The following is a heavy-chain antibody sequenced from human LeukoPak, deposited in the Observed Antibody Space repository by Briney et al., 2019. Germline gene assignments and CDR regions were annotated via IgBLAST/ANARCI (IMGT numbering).Heavy chain of an antibody. CDR3: ARDPGGYSYDFDY. D-gene: IGHD5-18*01. J-gene: IGHJ4*02. CDR1: GYTFTGYY. CDR2: INPNSGGT. Sequence: EASVKVSCKASGYTFTGYYMHWVRQAPGQGLEWMGWINPNSGGTNYAQKFQGRVTMTRDTSISTAYMELSRLRSDNTAVYYCARDPGGYSYDFDYWGQGTLVTVSS. V-gene: IGHV1-2*02.